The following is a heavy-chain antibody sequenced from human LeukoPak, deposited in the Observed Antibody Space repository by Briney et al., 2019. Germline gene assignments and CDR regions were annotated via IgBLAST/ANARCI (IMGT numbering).Heavy chain of an antibody. CDR3: AELGITMIGGV. V-gene: IGHV3-7*01. D-gene: IGHD3-10*02. J-gene: IGHJ6*04. CDR2: IKQDGSEK. Sequence: GGSLRLSCAASGFTFSSYWMNWVRQAPGKGLEWVANIKQDGSEKYYVDSVKGRFTVSRDNAKNSLYLQMNSLRAEDTAVYYCAELGITMIGGVWGKGTTVTISS. CDR1: GFTFSSYW.